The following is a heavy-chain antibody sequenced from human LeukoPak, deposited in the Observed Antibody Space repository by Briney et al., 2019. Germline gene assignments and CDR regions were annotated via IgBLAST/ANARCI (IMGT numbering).Heavy chain of an antibody. CDR3: ARHTTDRPNLIDH. V-gene: IGHV3-30*04. D-gene: IGHD6-6*01. CDR2: ISYDGSNK. J-gene: IGHJ4*02. Sequence: GGSLRLSCAASGFTFSSYAMHWVRQAPGKGLEWVAVISYDGSNKYYADSVKGRFTISRDNARDTLYLQMNSLRAEDTAVYYCARHTTDRPNLIDHWGQGTLVTVSS. CDR1: GFTFSSYA.